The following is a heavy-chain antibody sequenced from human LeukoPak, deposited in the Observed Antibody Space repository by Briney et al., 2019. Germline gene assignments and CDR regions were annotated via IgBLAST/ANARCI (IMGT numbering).Heavy chain of an antibody. Sequence: GGSLRLSCAASGFSFTNYAMSWVRQAPGKGLEWVSGISGSGGSRYYADSVKGRFTISRDNSKNMLYLQMNSLRAEDTAVYYCAKDRITVTISYYMDVWGKGTTVTVSS. V-gene: IGHV3-23*01. D-gene: IGHD4-11*01. J-gene: IGHJ6*03. CDR2: ISGSGGSR. CDR3: AKDRITVTISYYMDV. CDR1: GFSFTNYA.